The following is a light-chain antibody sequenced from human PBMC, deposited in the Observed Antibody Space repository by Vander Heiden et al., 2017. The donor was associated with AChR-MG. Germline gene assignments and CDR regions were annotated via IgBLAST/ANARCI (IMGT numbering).Light chain of an antibody. J-gene: IGLJ1*01. V-gene: IGLV2-8*01. CDR3: SSYAGFNNYV. Sequence: QSPLTQPPSASGSPGQSVTISCTGPSSDVGDSYFVSWYQQHPGKAPKLLIYEITKRPSGVPDRFSGSKSGNTASLTVSGLQAEDEADYYCSSYAGFNNYVFGTGTKVTVL. CDR1: SSDVGDSYF. CDR2: EIT.